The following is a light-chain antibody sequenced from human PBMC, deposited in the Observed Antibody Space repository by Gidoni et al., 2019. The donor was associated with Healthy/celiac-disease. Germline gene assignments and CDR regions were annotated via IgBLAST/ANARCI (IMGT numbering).Light chain of an antibody. CDR2: GAS. J-gene: IGKJ1*01. CDR3: QQYGSSRGT. Sequence: EIVLTQSPGTLSLSPGERATLSCRASQSVSSSYLAWYQQKPGQAPRLLIYGASSRANGIPDRFRGSGSGTDFTLTISRLEPEDFAVYYCQQYGSSRGTFXQXTKVEIK. V-gene: IGKV3-20*01. CDR1: QSVSSSY.